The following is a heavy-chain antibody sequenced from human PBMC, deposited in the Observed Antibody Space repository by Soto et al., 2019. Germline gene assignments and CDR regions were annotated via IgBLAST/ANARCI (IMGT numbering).Heavy chain of an antibody. CDR2: IYYSGST. CDR3: AREVRAGSGRLRREDWFDP. CDR1: GGSISSGGYY. D-gene: IGHD3-10*01. Sequence: QVQLQESGPGLVKPSQTLSLTCTVSGGSISSGGYYWSWIRQHPGKGLEWIGYIYYSGSTYYNPSLMSRVTISVDTLKNQFSLKLSSVTAADTAVYYCAREVRAGSGRLRREDWFDPWGQGTLVTVSS. J-gene: IGHJ5*02. V-gene: IGHV4-31*03.